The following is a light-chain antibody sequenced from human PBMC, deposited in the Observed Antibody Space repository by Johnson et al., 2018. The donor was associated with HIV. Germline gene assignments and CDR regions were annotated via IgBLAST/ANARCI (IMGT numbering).Light chain of an antibody. V-gene: IGLV1-51*01. Sequence: QSVLTQPPSVSAAPGQKVTISCSGSSSNIGNNYVSWYQQLPGTAPKLLIYDNNKRPSGIPDRFSGSKSGTSATLGITGLQTGDEADYYCGAWDSSLSSGLSGFGRGTEVTVL. J-gene: IGLJ1*01. CDR3: GAWDSSLSSGLSG. CDR2: DNN. CDR1: SSNIGNNY.